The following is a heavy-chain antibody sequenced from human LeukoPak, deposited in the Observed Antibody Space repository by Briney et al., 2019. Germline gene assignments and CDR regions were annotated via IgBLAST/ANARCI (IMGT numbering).Heavy chain of an antibody. CDR1: GFTFSSYA. CDR3: ARDHRSIAVAGWFDP. J-gene: IGHJ5*02. D-gene: IGHD6-19*01. V-gene: IGHV3-30-3*01. Sequence: GGSLRLSCAASGFTFSSYAMPWVRQAPGKGLEWVAVISYDGSNKYYADSVKGRFTISRDNSKNTLYLQMNSLRAEDTAVYYCARDHRSIAVAGWFDPWGQGTLVTVSS. CDR2: ISYDGSNK.